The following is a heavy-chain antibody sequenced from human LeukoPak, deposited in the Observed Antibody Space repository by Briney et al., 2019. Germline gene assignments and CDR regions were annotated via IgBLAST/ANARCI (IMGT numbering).Heavy chain of an antibody. CDR2: IKQDGSDK. V-gene: IGHV3-7*03. D-gene: IGHD3-22*01. J-gene: IGHJ4*02. CDR3: ARDDYYDSSGYDC. Sequence: PGGSLRLSCAASGFTFSSYWMSWVRQAPGKGLEWVANIKQDGSDKYYVDSVKGRFTISKDNAKSSLYLQMNSLRAEDTAVYYCARDDYYDSSGYDCWGQGTLVTVSS. CDR1: GFTFSSYW.